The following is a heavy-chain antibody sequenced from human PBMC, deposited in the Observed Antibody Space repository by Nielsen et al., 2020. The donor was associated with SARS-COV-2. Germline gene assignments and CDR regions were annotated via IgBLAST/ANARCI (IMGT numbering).Heavy chain of an antibody. CDR1: GFTFSDYY. Sequence: GESLKISCAASGFTFSDYYMCWIRQAPGKGLVWVARINPDGTSISYGDSVKGRFTISRDHAKNTLFLQMSSLRAEDTGTYYCARGDFDPDYWGQGTQVTVSS. D-gene: IGHD3-9*01. CDR2: INPDGTSI. J-gene: IGHJ4*02. V-gene: IGHV3-74*01. CDR3: ARGDFDPDY.